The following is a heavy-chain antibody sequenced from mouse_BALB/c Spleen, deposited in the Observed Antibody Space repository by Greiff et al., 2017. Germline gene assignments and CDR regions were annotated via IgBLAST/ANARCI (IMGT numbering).Heavy chain of an antibody. CDR1: GYTFTSYW. CDR3: ARQEYGNYGFAY. J-gene: IGHJ3*01. CDR2: VNPSTGYT. V-gene: IGHV1-7*01. D-gene: IGHD2-10*02. Sequence: QVQLQQSGAELAKPGASVKMSCKASGYTFTSYWMHWVKQRPGQGLEWIGYVNPSTGYTEYNQKFKDKATLTADKSSSTAYMQLSSLTSEDSAVYYCARQEYGNYGFAYWGQGTLVTVSA.